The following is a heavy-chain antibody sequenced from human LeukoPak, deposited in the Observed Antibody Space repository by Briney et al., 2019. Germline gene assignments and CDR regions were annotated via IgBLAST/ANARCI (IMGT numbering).Heavy chain of an antibody. V-gene: IGHV3-48*03. CDR2: ISSSGSTI. CDR3: ARDRYSTLGDMVRGAFDP. CDR1: GFTFSSYE. Sequence: GGSLRLSCAASGFTFSSYEMNWVRQAPGKGLEWVSYISSSGSTIYYADSVKGRFTISRDNAKNSLYLQMNSLRAEDTAVYYWARDRYSTLGDMVRGAFDPWGQGTLVTVSS. J-gene: IGHJ5*02. D-gene: IGHD3-10*01.